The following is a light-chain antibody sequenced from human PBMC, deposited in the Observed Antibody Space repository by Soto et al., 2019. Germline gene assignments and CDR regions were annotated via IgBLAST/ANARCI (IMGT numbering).Light chain of an antibody. CDR3: LQFDTL. J-gene: IGKJ1*01. V-gene: IGKV1-5*01. CDR2: DAS. CDR1: QHINSW. Sequence: GDRVTITCRGSQHINSWLAWYQQKPGQARKLLIYDASTLEGGVLSRFNGSASGTEFTLTINSLQPDDFATYYCLQFDTLFGQGTKVEIK.